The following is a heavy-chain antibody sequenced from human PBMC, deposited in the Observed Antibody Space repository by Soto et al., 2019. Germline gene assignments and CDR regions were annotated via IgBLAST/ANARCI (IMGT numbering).Heavy chain of an antibody. CDR1: GGSISSGDYY. CDR3: ASVPPGVVDGSNLRYYYALDF. CDR2: IYYSASN. D-gene: IGHD3-10*01. Sequence: SETLSLTCTVSGGSISSGDYYWSWIRQPPGKGLEWIGYIYYSASNYYNPSLKSRVTISVDTSKNQFPLKLISMTAADPAVHYFASVPPGVVDGSNLRYYYALDFWGQGTTVTVSS. V-gene: IGHV4-30-4*01. J-gene: IGHJ6*02.